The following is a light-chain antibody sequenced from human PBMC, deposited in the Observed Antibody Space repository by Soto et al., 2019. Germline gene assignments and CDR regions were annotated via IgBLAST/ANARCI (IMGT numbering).Light chain of an antibody. Sequence: DVQMTQSPSTLSASVGGRVTITCRASQSIINWLAWYQQKPGKAPKLLIYGASSLESGVPSRFSGSGSGTEFTLTISSLQPDDFATYYCQHYNSYFQTFGQGTKV. CDR3: QHYNSYFQT. CDR1: QSIINW. J-gene: IGKJ1*01. CDR2: GAS. V-gene: IGKV1-5*01.